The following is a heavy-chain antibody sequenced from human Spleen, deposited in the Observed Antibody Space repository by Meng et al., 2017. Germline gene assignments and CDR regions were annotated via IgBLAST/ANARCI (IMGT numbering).Heavy chain of an antibody. V-gene: IGHV5-51*01. CDR2: IYDSDT. Sequence: GGSLRLSCKGSGYSFTSYWIGWVRQMPGKGLEWMGIIYDSDTRYSPSFQGQVTISADKSISTAYPQWSSLKASDTAIYYCARLGAARAPFDYWGQGTLVTVSS. D-gene: IGHD6-6*01. CDR3: ARLGAARAPFDY. J-gene: IGHJ4*02. CDR1: GYSFTSYW.